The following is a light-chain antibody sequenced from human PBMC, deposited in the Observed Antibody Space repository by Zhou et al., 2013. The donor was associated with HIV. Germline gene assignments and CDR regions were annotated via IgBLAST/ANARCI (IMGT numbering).Light chain of an antibody. CDR2: GAS. CDR1: QTVSSNY. CDR3: QQRSNWPIT. J-gene: IGKJ3*01. Sequence: EIVLTQSPGTLSLSPGERATLSCRASQTVSSNYLAWYQQKPGQAPRLLIYGASSRATGIPDRFSGSGSGTDFTLTISRLEPEDFAVYYCQQRSNWPITFGPGTKVDIK. V-gene: IGKV3D-20*02.